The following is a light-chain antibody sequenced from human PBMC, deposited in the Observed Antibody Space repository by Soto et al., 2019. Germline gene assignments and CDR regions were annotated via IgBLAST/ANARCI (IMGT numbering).Light chain of an antibody. CDR3: QQYGNLPFT. CDR1: QDINNY. J-gene: IGKJ4*01. Sequence: DVQLTQSPSSLSASVGHRVTVICQASQDINNYLNWYQQKPGKAPKVLIYDASNLKPGVPPRFSGSRSGTDFTFTISSLQPEDIATYYCQQYGNLPFTFGGVTKVEIK. V-gene: IGKV1-33*01. CDR2: DAS.